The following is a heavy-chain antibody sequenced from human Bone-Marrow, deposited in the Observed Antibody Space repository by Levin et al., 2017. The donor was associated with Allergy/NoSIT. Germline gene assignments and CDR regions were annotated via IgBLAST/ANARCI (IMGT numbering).Heavy chain of an antibody. CDR1: GYTFSTYN. Sequence: GESLKISCKASGYTFSTYNINWVRQAPGQGLKWLGVINPSGDSSSYAQKFQGRVTMTRDTSPRTVYLGLLSLRFEDTALYFCARDIGHFESWGQGTLVTVSS. V-gene: IGHV1-46*03. CDR2: INPSGDSS. CDR3: ARDIGHFES. J-gene: IGHJ4*02.